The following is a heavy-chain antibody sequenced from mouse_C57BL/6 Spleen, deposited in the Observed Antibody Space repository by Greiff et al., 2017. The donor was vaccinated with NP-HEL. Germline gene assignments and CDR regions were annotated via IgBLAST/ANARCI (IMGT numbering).Heavy chain of an antibody. CDR2: IHPNSGST. CDR1: GYTFTSYW. J-gene: IGHJ4*01. V-gene: IGHV1-64*01. Sequence: VQVVESGAELVKPGASVKLSCKASGYTFTSYWMHWVKQRPGQGLEWIGMIHPNSGSTNYNEKFKSKATLTVDKSSSTAYMQLSSLTSEDSAVYYCVLKGGSSREASMDYWGQGTSVTVSS. D-gene: IGHD1-1*01. CDR3: VLKGGSSREASMDY.